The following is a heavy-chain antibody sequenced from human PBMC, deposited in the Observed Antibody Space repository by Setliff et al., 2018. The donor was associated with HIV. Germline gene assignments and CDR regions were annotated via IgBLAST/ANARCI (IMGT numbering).Heavy chain of an antibody. Sequence: SETLSLTCTVSGDSITNHAWNWLRQHPGERLEWIGYGTSSGHSYCNPSLNSRVTISLDTSANQFSLQLTSVTAADTAIYYCARYRQISRGYWGNFLYHMDVWGNGTTVTVSS. V-gene: IGHV4-59*08. D-gene: IGHD3-22*01. J-gene: IGHJ6*03. CDR2: GTSSGHS. CDR3: ARYRQISRGYWGNFLYHMDV. CDR1: GDSITNHA.